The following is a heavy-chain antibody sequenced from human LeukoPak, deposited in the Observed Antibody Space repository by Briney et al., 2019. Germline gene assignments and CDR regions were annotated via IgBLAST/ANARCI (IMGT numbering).Heavy chain of an antibody. Sequence: RPGRSLRLSCAAPGFTFDDYAMHWVRQAPGKGLEWVSGISWNSGSIGYADSVKGRFTTSRDNAKNSLYLQMNSLRAEDTAVYYCARDHPESYGGKWKAFDIWGQGTMVTVSS. V-gene: IGHV3-9*01. CDR2: ISWNSGSI. J-gene: IGHJ3*02. D-gene: IGHD4-23*01. CDR3: ARDHPESYGGKWKAFDI. CDR1: GFTFDDYA.